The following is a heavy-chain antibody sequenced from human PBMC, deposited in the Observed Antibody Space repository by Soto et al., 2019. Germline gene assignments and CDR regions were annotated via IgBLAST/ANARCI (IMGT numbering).Heavy chain of an antibody. CDR3: ARRYGHAVDI. V-gene: IGHV4-59*08. Sequence: QVQLQESGPGLVKTSETLSLTCTVSGGSIRSYYWSWIRQPPGTGLEWIGYIYYSGSTNYNPSLKSRVTISVDTSKNQFSLTLSSVTAADPAVYYCARRYGHAVDIWGQGTMVTVSS. CDR1: GGSIRSYY. D-gene: IGHD4-17*01. J-gene: IGHJ3*02. CDR2: IYYSGST.